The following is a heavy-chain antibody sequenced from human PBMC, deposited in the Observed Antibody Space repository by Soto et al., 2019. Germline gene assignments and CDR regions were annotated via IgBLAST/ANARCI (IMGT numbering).Heavy chain of an antibody. CDR1: GFTFSSYG. CDR3: ARDGLSIAAAGERDY. D-gene: IGHD6-13*01. CDR2: IWYDGSNK. J-gene: IGHJ4*02. V-gene: IGHV3-33*01. Sequence: QVQLVESGGGVVQPGRSLRLSCAASGFTFSSYGMHWVRQAPGKGLEWVAVIWYDGSNKYYADSVKGRFTISRDNAKNTLYLQMNSLRAEDTAVYFCARDGLSIAAAGERDYWGQGTLVTVSS.